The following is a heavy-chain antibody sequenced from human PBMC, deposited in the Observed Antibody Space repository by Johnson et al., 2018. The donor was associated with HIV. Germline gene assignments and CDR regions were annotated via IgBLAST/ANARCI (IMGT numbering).Heavy chain of an antibody. V-gene: IGHV3-23*04. J-gene: IGHJ3*02. CDR2: ISWNSGSI. CDR3: AKPPSMGADAFDI. CDR1: GFTFSSYD. D-gene: IGHD3-16*01. Sequence: VQLVESGGGLVQPGGSLRLSCAASGFTFSSYDMSWVRQAPGQGLEWVSGISWNSGSIGYADSVKGRFTISRDNSKNTLYLQMNSLRAGDTAVYYCAKPPSMGADAFDIWGQGTTVTVSS.